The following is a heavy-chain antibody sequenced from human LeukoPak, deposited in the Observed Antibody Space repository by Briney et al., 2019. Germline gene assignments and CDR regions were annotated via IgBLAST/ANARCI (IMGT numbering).Heavy chain of an antibody. CDR2: IYTSGST. CDR1: GGSISSYY. Sequence: SETLSLTCTVSGGSISSYYWSWLRQPAGEGLEWIGRIYTSGSTNYNPSLTSRVTMSVDTSKNQFSLKLSSVTAADTAVYYCARDRRGYGNWFDPWGQGTLVTVSS. CDR3: ARDRRGYGNWFDP. J-gene: IGHJ5*02. D-gene: IGHD5-12*01. V-gene: IGHV4-4*07.